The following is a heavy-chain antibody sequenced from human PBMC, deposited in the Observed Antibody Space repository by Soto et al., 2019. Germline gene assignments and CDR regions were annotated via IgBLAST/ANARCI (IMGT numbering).Heavy chain of an antibody. J-gene: IGHJ6*02. CDR3: APEKDRVQLGGTYYDAMDV. D-gene: IGHD1-1*01. V-gene: IGHV1-69*05. Sequence: QVQLVQSGAEVKKPGSSVTVSCKASGGTFGSSAISWVRQAPGQGLEWMGGLIPIFPTPVYAQKFQGRVTITPDEETRTGYMALTSRRPEDTAVYSCAPEKDRVQLGGTYYDAMDVWGPGTRVTVSS. CDR1: GGTFGSSA. CDR2: LIPIFPTP.